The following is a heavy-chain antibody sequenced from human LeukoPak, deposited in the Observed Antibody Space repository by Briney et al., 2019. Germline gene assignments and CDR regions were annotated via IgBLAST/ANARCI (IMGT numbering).Heavy chain of an antibody. J-gene: IGHJ4*02. CDR3: ARDTNYYDSSGWPDY. CDR1: ASTFTCDY. CDR2: INPDSGAT. D-gene: IGHD3-22*01. Sequence: GPSVQVSSKASASTFTCDYMHCVRPAPGQGLEWMGWINPDSGATNYAQKFQGRVTMTRDTSISTAYMELSRLRSDDTAVYYCARDTNYYDSSGWPDYWGQGTLVTVSS. V-gene: IGHV1-2*02.